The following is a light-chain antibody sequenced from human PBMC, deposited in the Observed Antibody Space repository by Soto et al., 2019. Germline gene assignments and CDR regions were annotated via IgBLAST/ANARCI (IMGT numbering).Light chain of an antibody. J-gene: IGKJ4*01. Sequence: EIVMTQSPGTLSLSPGERATLSCRASQSVSNNYSAWYQQKPGQAPRLLIYGASNRATGIPARFSGSGSGTDFTLTISSLEPEDFAVYYCQQRSNWTLTFGGGTKVDI. CDR1: QSVSNNY. CDR3: QQRSNWTLT. V-gene: IGKV3-11*01. CDR2: GAS.